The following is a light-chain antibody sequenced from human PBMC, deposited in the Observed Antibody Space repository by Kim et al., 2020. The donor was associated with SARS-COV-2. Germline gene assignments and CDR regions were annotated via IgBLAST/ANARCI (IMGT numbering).Light chain of an antibody. CDR2: QAS. Sequence: SASVGDRVTITCRASQIINTFLAWYQQKPGKAPVLFIYQASSLQIGVPSRFSGSGSGTEFTLTINSLQPDDFATYYCQHYIRFPYTFGQGTKLEI. CDR1: QIINTF. J-gene: IGKJ2*01. V-gene: IGKV1-5*03. CDR3: QHYIRFPYT.